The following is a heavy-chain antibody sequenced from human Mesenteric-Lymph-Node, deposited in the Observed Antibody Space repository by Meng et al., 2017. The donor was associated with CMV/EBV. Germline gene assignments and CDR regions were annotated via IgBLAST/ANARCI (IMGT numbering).Heavy chain of an antibody. Sequence: AGGTFSSYNFSWVRQPPGQGLEWMGRIVPILRMADYAQKFQGRVTITADNSASTAYMDLSSLRSDDTAVYYCARGTYYYDISGSFDYWGQGTLVTVSS. CDR2: IVPILRMA. J-gene: IGHJ4*03. CDR1: GGTFSSYN. V-gene: IGHV1-69*02. D-gene: IGHD3-22*01. CDR3: ARGTYYYDISGSFDY.